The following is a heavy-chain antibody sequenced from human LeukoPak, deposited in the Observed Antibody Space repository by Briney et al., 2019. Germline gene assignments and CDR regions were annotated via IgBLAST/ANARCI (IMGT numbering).Heavy chain of an antibody. CDR2: IIPILGIA. J-gene: IGHJ6*02. V-gene: IGHV1-69*10. CDR3: AKGNDDILTGYPYYYGMDV. D-gene: IGHD3-9*01. CDR1: GGTFSSYA. Sequence: ASVTVSCKASGGTFSSYAISWVRQAPGQGLEWMGRIIPILGIANYAQKFQGRVTITADKSTSTAYMELSSLRSEDTAVYYCAKGNDDILTGYPYYYGMDVWGQGTTVTVSS.